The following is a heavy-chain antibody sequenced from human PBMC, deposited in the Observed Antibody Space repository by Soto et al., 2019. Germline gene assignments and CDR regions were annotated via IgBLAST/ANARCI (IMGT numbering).Heavy chain of an antibody. Sequence: LSLTCTVSGGSISSSSYYWGWIRQTPGKGMEWIGSIYYSGSTYYKPSRKRRVTISVDTSKNQFSLKLRSVTAADTAVYYCARQGYLPYYYSDGMDVWGQGTTVTFSS. D-gene: IGHD5-18*01. CDR1: GGSISSSSYY. CDR2: IYYSGST. J-gene: IGHJ6*02. V-gene: IGHV4-39*01. CDR3: ARQGYLPYYYSDGMDV.